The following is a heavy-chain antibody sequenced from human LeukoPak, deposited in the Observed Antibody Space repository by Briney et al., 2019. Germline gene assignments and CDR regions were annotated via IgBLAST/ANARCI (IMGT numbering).Heavy chain of an antibody. CDR3: AKPSPGPVWNYFDY. J-gene: IGHJ4*02. CDR1: GFTFSSYG. Sequence: GGSLRLSCAASGFTFSSYGMYWVRQAPGTGLEWVAYMQSDGINKYYGDSVKGRFTISRDNSKNTLYLQMNSLRGEDTAVYSCAKPSPGPVWNYFDYWGQGTLVTVSS. D-gene: IGHD1-1*01. CDR2: MQSDGINK. V-gene: IGHV3-30*02.